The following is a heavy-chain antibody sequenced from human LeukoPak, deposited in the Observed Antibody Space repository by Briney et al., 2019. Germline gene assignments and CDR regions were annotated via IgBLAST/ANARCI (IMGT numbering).Heavy chain of an antibody. CDR3: ARGDYYDSSGYSRPFDY. J-gene: IGHJ4*02. Sequence: SETLSLTCAVYGGSFSGYYWSWIRQSPGKGLEWIGEINQSGSTNYNPSLKSRVTISVDTSKNQFSLKLSSVTAADTGVYYCARGDYYDSSGYSRPFDYWGQGTLVTVSS. CDR2: INQSGST. CDR1: GGSFSGYY. V-gene: IGHV4-34*01. D-gene: IGHD3-22*01.